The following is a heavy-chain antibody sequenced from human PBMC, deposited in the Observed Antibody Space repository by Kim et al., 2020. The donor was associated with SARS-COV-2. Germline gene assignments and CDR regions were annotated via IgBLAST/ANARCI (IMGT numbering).Heavy chain of an antibody. CDR3: AKERDTPGIAAAGSRIFDY. CDR2: ISWNSGSI. J-gene: IGHJ4*02. CDR1: GFTFDDYA. Sequence: GGSLRLSCAASGFTFDDYAMHWVRQAPGKGLEWVPGISWNSGSIGYADSVKGRFTISRDNAKNSLYLQMNSLRAEDTALYYCAKERDTPGIAAAGSRIFDYWGQGTLVTVSS. V-gene: IGHV3-9*01. D-gene: IGHD6-13*01.